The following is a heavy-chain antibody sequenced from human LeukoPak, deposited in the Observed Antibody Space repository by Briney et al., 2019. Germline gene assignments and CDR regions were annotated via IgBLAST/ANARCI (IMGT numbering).Heavy chain of an antibody. CDR1: GYTFSTYD. CDR2: INAGNGDT. J-gene: IGHJ4*02. V-gene: IGHV1-3*03. Sequence: ASVKVSCKASGYTFSTYDVHWVRQAPGQTPEWMGWINAGNGDTKYLEDFQGRVTITMDTSARTAYMELSSLSSEDMAVYYCARGSGLYQSPAGRGVFDYWGQGTLVTVSS. D-gene: IGHD1-26*01. CDR3: ARGSGLYQSPAGRGVFDY.